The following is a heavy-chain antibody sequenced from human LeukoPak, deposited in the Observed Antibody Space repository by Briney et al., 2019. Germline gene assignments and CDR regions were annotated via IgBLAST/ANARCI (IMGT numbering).Heavy chain of an antibody. Sequence: SGGSLRLSCAASGFTFSSYAMHWVRQAPGKGLEWVAVISYDGSNKYYADSVKGRFTISRDNSKNTLYLQMNSLRPEDTAVYYCARVPADYVWGSYRYTFGFDYWGQGTPVTVSS. V-gene: IGHV3-30-3*01. D-gene: IGHD3-16*02. J-gene: IGHJ4*02. CDR2: ISYDGSNK. CDR3: ARVPADYVWGSYRYTFGFDY. CDR1: GFTFSSYA.